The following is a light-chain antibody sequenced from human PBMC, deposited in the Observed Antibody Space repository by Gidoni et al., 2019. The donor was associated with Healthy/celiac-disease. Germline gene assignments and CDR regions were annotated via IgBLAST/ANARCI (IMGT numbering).Light chain of an antibody. Sequence: AIRMTQSPSPFSASTGDRVTITCRARQGRSSYLAWYPQKPGNSPKLLIYAASTFQSGVPSRFSGSGSGTDFTLTISCLQSEDFATYYCQQYYRYPRTFGQGTKVEIK. CDR3: QQYYRYPRT. CDR2: AAS. J-gene: IGKJ1*01. CDR1: QGRSSY. V-gene: IGKV1-8*01.